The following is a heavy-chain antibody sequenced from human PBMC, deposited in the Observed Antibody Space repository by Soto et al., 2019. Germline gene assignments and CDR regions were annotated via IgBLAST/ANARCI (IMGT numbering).Heavy chain of an antibody. V-gene: IGHV1-18*04. CDR2: ISAYNGNT. CDR3: APSIAVAGTAPMLVY. J-gene: IGHJ4*02. Sequence: ASVKVSCKASGYTFTGYYMHWVRQAPGQGLEWMGWISAYNGNTNYAQKLQGRVTMTTDTSTSTAYMELRSLRSDDTAVYYCAPSIAVAGTAPMLVYWGQGTLVTVSS. CDR1: GYTFTGYY. D-gene: IGHD6-19*01.